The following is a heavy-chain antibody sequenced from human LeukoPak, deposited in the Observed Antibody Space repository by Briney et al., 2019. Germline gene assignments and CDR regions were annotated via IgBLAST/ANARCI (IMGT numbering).Heavy chain of an antibody. J-gene: IGHJ4*02. V-gene: IGHV3-21*01. Sequence: NPGGSLRLSCAASGFTFSSHDMNWVRQAPGKGLEWVSYINSDSIYIYYADSVKGRFTISRDNSNSTLYLQMNSLRAEDTAVYYCARDKSTSCYYFDYWGQGALVTVSS. CDR2: INSDSIYI. CDR3: ARDKSTSCYYFDY. CDR1: GFTFSSHD. D-gene: IGHD2-2*01.